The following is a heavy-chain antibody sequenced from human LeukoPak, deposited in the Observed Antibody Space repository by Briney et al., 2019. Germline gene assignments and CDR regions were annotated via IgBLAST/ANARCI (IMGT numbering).Heavy chain of an antibody. D-gene: IGHD2-21*02. V-gene: IGHV3-53*01. CDR3: ARDRLAYCGGDCEAFDI. Sequence: SGGSLRLSCAASGFTVSSNYMSWVRQAPGKGLEWVSVIYSGGSTYYADSVKGRFTISRDNSKNTLYLQMNSLRAEDTAVYYCARDRLAYCGGDCEAFDIWGQGTMVTVSS. J-gene: IGHJ3*02. CDR2: IYSGGST. CDR1: GFTVSSNY.